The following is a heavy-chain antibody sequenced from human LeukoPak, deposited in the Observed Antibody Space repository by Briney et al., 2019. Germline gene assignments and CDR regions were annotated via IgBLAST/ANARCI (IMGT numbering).Heavy chain of an antibody. CDR1: RFTLSTYW. V-gene: IGHV3-7*01. CDR2: IKQDGSQE. J-gene: IGHJ5*02. Sequence: QTGGSLRLSCAASRFTLSTYWMSWVRQAPGKGLEWVAHIKQDGSQEYYVDSVKGRFTISRDSAKNSLYLQMNSLRAEDTAVYYCARRRGKWDVNWFDPWGPGTLVTVSS. CDR3: ARRRGKWDVNWFDP. D-gene: IGHD1-26*01.